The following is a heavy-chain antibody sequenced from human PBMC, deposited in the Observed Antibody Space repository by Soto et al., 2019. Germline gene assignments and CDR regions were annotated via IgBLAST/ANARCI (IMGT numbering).Heavy chain of an antibody. Sequence: GESLKISCKGSGYSFTSYWISWVRQMPGKGLEWMGRIDPSDSYTNYSPSFQGHVTISADKSISTAYLQWSSLKASDAAMYYCARHHAGSYRFSVYYFDYWGQGTLVTVSS. CDR3: ARHHAGSYRFSVYYFDY. D-gene: IGHD3-16*02. CDR2: IDPSDSYT. CDR1: GYSFTSYW. V-gene: IGHV5-10-1*01. J-gene: IGHJ4*02.